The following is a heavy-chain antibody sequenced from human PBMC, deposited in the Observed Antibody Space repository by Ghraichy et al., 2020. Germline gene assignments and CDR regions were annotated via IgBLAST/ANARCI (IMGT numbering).Heavy chain of an antibody. CDR1: GDSVSNNNVA. J-gene: IGHJ4*02. D-gene: IGHD1-14*01. Sequence: SQTLSLTCAISGDSVSNNNVAWNWIRQSPARGLEWLGRTYYTSKWYSEYAVSVKSRITINPDTPKNQVSLRLNSVTPEDTAVYYCARERDNTLGYWGQGTLVTVSS. CDR2: TYYTSKWYS. CDR3: ARERDNTLGY. V-gene: IGHV6-1*01.